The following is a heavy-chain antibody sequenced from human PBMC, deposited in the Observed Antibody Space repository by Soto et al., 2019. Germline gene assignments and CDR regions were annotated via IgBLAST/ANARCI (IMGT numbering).Heavy chain of an antibody. CDR1: GFTFSSYS. D-gene: IGHD2-2*01. Sequence: GGSLRLSCAASGFTFSSYSMNWVRQAPGKGLEWVSSISSSSSYIYYADSVKGRFTISRDNAKNSLYLQMNSLRAEDTAVYYCARDLGYCSSTSCYHDAFDIWGQGTMVTVS. CDR2: ISSSSSYI. CDR3: ARDLGYCSSTSCYHDAFDI. V-gene: IGHV3-21*01. J-gene: IGHJ3*02.